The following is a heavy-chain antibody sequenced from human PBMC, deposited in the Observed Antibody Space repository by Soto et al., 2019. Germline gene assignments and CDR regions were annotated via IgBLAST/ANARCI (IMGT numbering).Heavy chain of an antibody. V-gene: IGHV4-59*01. Sequence: QVQLQESGPGLVKPSETLSLTCTVSGGSISSYYWSWIRQPPGKGLEWIGYIYYSGSTNYNPSLKSRVTMSVDTSTNQVSLKLSSVTAADTAVYYCARDSSGVDYWGQGTLVTVSS. D-gene: IGHD6-19*01. CDR1: GGSISSYY. J-gene: IGHJ4*02. CDR2: IYYSGST. CDR3: ARDSSGVDY.